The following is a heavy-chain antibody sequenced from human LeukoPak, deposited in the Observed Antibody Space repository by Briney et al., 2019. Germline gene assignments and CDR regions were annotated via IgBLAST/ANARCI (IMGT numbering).Heavy chain of an antibody. J-gene: IGHJ4*02. D-gene: IGHD3-10*01. CDR2: IYYSGST. V-gene: IGHV4-59*01. CDR1: GGSISSYY. CDR3: ARSSRYFYGSGSYPEGYFDY. Sequence: SETLSLTCTVSGGSISSYYWSWIRQPPGKGLEWIGYIYYSGSTNYNPSLKSRVTISVDTSKNQFSLKLSSVTAADTAVYYCARSSRYFYGSGSYPEGYFDYWGQGTLVTVSS.